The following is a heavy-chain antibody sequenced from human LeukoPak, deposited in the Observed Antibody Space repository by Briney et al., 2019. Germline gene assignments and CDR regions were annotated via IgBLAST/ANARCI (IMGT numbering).Heavy chain of an antibody. D-gene: IGHD2-8*02. J-gene: IGHJ4*02. V-gene: IGHV3-23*01. CDR3: AKDVVYGNWNYFDY. CDR1: GFTFGDYA. CDR2: ISGSGGST. Sequence: GGSLRLSCTASGFTFGDYAMSWVRQAPGKGLEWVSAISGSGGSTYYADSVKGRFTISRDNSKNTLYLQMNSLRAEDTAVYYCAKDVVYGNWNYFDYWGQGTLVTVSS.